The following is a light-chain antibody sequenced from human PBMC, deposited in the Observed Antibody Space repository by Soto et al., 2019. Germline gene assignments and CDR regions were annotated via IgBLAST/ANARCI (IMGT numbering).Light chain of an antibody. CDR2: GAS. CDR1: QSVSSSY. V-gene: IGKV3-20*01. J-gene: IGKJ1*01. CDR3: HQRQSWPRT. Sequence: EIVLTQSPGTLSLSPWEIATLSCRASQSVSSSYLAWYQQKPGQAPRLLIYGASNRATGIPDRFSGSGSGTDFTLTISDVEPEDFAVYYCHQRQSWPRTFGQGTKVDIK.